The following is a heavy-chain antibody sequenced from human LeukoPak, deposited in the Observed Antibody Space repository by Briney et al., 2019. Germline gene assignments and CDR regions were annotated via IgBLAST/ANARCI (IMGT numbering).Heavy chain of an antibody. CDR1: GFTFDDYA. CDR3: ATDRDSSRQKRFDY. D-gene: IGHD6-13*01. J-gene: IGHJ4*02. Sequence: GGSLRPSCAASGFTFDDYAMHWVRQAPGKGLEWVSGISWNSGSIGYADSVKGRFTISRDNAENLLYLQMNSLGAEDTAVYYCATDRDSSRQKRFDYWGQGTLVTVSS. V-gene: IGHV3-9*01. CDR2: ISWNSGSI.